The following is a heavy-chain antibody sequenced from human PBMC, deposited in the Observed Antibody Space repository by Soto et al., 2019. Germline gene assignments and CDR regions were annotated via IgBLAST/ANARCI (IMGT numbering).Heavy chain of an antibody. CDR3: AILVLGSSSGGAQDY. J-gene: IGHJ4*02. Sequence: ASVQVSCKPCRGTFSSYAISRVRQAPRQGLDLKGRIIPIYGTANYEQKLQSRVTTISDKSTRKAYMVLSSLVSADKAVYYCAILVLGSSSGGAQDYWGQGTLVTVSS. CDR1: RGTFSSYA. D-gene: IGHD1-26*01. V-gene: IGHV1-69*06. CDR2: IIPIYGTA.